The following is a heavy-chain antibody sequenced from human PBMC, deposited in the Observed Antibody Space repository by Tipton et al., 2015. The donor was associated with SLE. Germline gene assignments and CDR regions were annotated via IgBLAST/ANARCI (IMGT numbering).Heavy chain of an antibody. D-gene: IGHD3-22*01. CDR2: IHYSGST. CDR1: DASMNYYY. V-gene: IGHV4-59*01. CDR3: ATYFYDATGYQSVDD. Sequence: TLSLTCTVSDASMNYYYWTWIRQPPGKGLEWIGYIHYSGSTNCDPSLMGRVTISVDTSKNQFSLHLTSVTSADTAVYYCATYFYDATGYQSVDDWGQGALVTVSS. J-gene: IGHJ4*02.